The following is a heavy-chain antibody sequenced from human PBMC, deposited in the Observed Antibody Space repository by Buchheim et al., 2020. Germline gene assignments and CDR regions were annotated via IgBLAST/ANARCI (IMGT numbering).Heavy chain of an antibody. CDR1: GFSFSSYA. J-gene: IGHJ4*02. V-gene: IGHV3-23*01. D-gene: IGHD2-15*01. Sequence: EVQLLDSGGGLVQPGGSLRLSCATSGFSFSSYAVSWVRQAPGKRLEWVSSISASGDSTYHADSVKGWFTLSRDTSTNTVFLQMNSLRAEDTAVYYCVKGTLPYCSGGICYPLDYWGQGTL. CDR3: VKGTLPYCSGGICYPLDY. CDR2: ISASGDST.